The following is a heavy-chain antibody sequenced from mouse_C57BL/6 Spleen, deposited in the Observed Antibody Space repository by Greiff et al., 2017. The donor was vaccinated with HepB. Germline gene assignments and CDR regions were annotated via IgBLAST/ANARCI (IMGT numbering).Heavy chain of an antibody. V-gene: IGHV1-50*01. D-gene: IGHD1-1*01. CDR1: GYTFTSYW. J-gene: IGHJ1*03. CDR2: IDPSDSYT. CDR3: ARTAYYGSSYGYFDV. Sequence: QVQLKQPGAELVKPGASVKLSCKASGYTFTSYWMQWVKQRPGQGLEWIGEIDPSDSYTNYNQKFKGKATLTVDTSSSTAYMQLSSLTSEDSAVYYCARTAYYGSSYGYFDVWGTGTTVTVSS.